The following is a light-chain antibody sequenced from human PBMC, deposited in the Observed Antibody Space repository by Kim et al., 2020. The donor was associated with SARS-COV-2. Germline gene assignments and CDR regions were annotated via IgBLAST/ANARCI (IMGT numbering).Light chain of an antibody. CDR1: NIGSKS. V-gene: IGLV3-21*04. CDR2: YDS. J-gene: IGLJ3*02. CDR3: QVWDSSSDHWV. Sequence: APGKTVSITAGGYNIGSKSVHWYQQKHDQAPVLVIYYDSDRPSGTPERFSGSNSGNTATLTISRVEAGDEADYYCQVWDSSSDHWVFGGGTKLTVL.